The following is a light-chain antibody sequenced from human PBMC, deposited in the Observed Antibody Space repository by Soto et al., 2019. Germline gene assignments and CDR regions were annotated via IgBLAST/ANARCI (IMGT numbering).Light chain of an antibody. CDR3: QQYGGSPIT. Sequence: EIVMTQSPATLSVSPGERATLSCRASQSVSSNLAWYQQKPGQAPRLLIYGASSRATGIPDRFSGSGSGTDFTLTISRLEPEDFAVYYCQQYGGSPITFGQGTRLEIK. CDR1: QSVSSN. CDR2: GAS. V-gene: IGKV3-20*01. J-gene: IGKJ5*01.